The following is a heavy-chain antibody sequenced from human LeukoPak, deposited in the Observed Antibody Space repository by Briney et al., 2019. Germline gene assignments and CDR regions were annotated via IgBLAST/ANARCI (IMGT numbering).Heavy chain of an antibody. V-gene: IGHV3-66*01. Sequence: GGSLRLSCAASGFTVSSNYMSWVRQAPGQGLEWVSVIYSGGSTYYADSVKGRFTISRDNSKNTLYLQMNSLRAEDTAVYYCARARIRGVTHYYYYGMDVWGQGTTVTVSS. D-gene: IGHD3-10*01. CDR1: GFTVSSNY. CDR2: IYSGGST. J-gene: IGHJ6*02. CDR3: ARARIRGVTHYYYYGMDV.